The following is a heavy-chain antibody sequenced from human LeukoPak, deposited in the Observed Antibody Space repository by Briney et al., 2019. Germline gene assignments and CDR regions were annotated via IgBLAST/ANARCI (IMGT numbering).Heavy chain of an antibody. D-gene: IGHD3-22*01. Sequence: SETLSLTCTVSGGSISSYYWSWIRQPPGKGLEWIGYIYYSGSTNYNPSLKSRVTISVDTSKNQFSLKLSSVTAADTAVYYCARAVRGGYPDYWGQGTLVTVSS. V-gene: IGHV4-59*01. CDR1: GGSISSYY. CDR2: IYYSGST. CDR3: ARAVRGGYPDY. J-gene: IGHJ4*02.